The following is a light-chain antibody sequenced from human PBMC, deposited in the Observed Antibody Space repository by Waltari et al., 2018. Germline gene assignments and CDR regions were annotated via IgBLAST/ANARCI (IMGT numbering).Light chain of an antibody. Sequence: SYELTQPPSVSVSPGQTTSIICSGDKLGERSASWYQQKAGQSPMLVIFEDVKRPSGIPARFSGSNSGNTATLTISGTQAMDEADYYCQVWDSSTDVFGGGTKLTVL. V-gene: IGLV3-1*01. CDR2: EDV. CDR3: QVWDSSTDV. J-gene: IGLJ2*01. CDR1: KLGERS.